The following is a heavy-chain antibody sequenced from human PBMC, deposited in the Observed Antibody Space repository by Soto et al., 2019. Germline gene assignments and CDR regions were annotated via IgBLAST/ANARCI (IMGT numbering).Heavy chain of an antibody. CDR2: INANNGDT. CDR1: GYIFTDYY. J-gene: IGHJ6*03. Sequence: ASVKVSCKASGYIFTDYYMHWVRQAPGQELGWMGWINANNGDTKYSQKFQGRVTITRDTSASTAYMELSSLRSEDTAVYYCARAYYDILTGRSVYYYYYMDVWGKGTTVTVSS. V-gene: IGHV1-3*01. CDR3: ARAYYDILTGRSVYYYYYMDV. D-gene: IGHD3-9*01.